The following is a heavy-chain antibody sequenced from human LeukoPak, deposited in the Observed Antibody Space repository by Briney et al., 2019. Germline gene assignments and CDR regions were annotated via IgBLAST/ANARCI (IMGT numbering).Heavy chain of an antibody. D-gene: IGHD2-2*01. CDR2: IYYSGST. V-gene: IGHV4-30-4*08. Sequence: SETLSLTCTVSGGSISSGDYYWSWIRQPPGKGLEWIGYIYYSGSTYYNPSLKSRVTISVDTSKNQFSLKLSSVTAADTAVYYCARVWPIVVVPAAIGLRGYMDXWGKGTTVTVSS. J-gene: IGHJ6*03. CDR3: ARVWPIVVVPAAIGLRGYMDX. CDR1: GGSISSGDYY.